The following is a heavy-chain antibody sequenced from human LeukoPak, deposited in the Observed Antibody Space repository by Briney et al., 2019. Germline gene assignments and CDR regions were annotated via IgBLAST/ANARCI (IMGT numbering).Heavy chain of an antibody. CDR1: GYTFTGYY. CDR3: ARAGTVPPRTYYYYYMDV. Sequence: ASVKVSCKASGYTFTGYYMHWVRQAPGQGLEWMGWINPNSGGTNYAQKFQGRVTMTRDTSISTAYMELSRLRSDDTAVYYCARAGTVPPRTYYYYYMDVWGKGTTVTVSS. J-gene: IGHJ6*03. CDR2: INPNSGGT. V-gene: IGHV1-2*02. D-gene: IGHD2-2*01.